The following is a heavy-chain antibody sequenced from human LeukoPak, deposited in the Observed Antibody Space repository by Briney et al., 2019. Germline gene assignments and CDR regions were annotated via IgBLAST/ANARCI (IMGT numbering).Heavy chain of an antibody. J-gene: IGHJ6*04. CDR2: ISSSCSTI. D-gene: IGHD3-10*02. Sequence: GGSLRLSCVASGFSFITYCMSWVRQAPGKGLEWVSYISSSCSTIYYADSVKGRFTISRDNAKNSLYLQMNSLRAEDTAVYYCAELGITMIGGVWGKGTTVTISS. V-gene: IGHV3-48*04. CDR1: GFSFITYC. CDR3: AELGITMIGGV.